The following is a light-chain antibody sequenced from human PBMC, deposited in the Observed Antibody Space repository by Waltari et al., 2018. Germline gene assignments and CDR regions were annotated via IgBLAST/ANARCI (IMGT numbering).Light chain of an antibody. CDR3: MQGTHWPRT. Sequence: AHSQRNTYLNLCRQRPGHSPLRLIFRVSNRDSGVPDRFSGSGSGTDFTLKISRSEAENVGVYCCMQGTHWPRTFDQGTKVEI. J-gene: IGKJ1*01. CDR1: AHSQRNTY. V-gene: IGKV2-30*02. CDR2: RVS.